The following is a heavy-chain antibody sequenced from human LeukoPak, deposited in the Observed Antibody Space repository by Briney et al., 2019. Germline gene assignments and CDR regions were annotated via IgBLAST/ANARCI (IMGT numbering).Heavy chain of an antibody. D-gene: IGHD1-26*01. CDR2: ISAYNGNT. V-gene: IGHV1-18*01. Sequence: ASVKVSCKASGYTFTSYGISWVRQAPGQGLEWMGWISAYNGNTNYAQKLQGRVTMTTDTSTSTAYMELRSLRSDDTAVYYCARDRIVGATPRRSDDAFDIWGQGTMVTVSS. CDR3: ARDRIVGATPRRSDDAFDI. J-gene: IGHJ3*02. CDR1: GYTFTSYG.